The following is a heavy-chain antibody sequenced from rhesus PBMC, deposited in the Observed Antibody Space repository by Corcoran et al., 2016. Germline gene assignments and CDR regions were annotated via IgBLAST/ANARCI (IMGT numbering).Heavy chain of an antibody. Sequence: QVQLQESGPGLVKPSETLSLTCAVSGGSININYWSWIRQAPGKGLDWVGRLHGPRGTIAYNPPLMSRVTSSADTAKNQVSLKLSAGTAADTAVYYCARDSITTDFDYWGQGVLVTVAS. D-gene: IGHD5-36*01. CDR3: ARDSITTDFDY. CDR1: GGSININY. J-gene: IGHJ4*01. V-gene: IGHV4-147*01. CDR2: LHGPRGTI.